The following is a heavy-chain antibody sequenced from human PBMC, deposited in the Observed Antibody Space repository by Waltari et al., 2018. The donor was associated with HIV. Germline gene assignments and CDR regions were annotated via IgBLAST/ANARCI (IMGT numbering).Heavy chain of an antibody. J-gene: IGHJ4*02. Sequence: QLQLQESGPGLVKPSETLSLTCTVSGGSISSSSYYWGWIRQPPGKGLEWIGSIYYSGSTYYNPSLKSRVTISVDTSKNQFSLKLSSVTAADTAVYYCARSVREGSGSYYQPPPYYFDYWGQGTLVTVSS. CDR3: ARSVREGSGSYYQPPPYYFDY. CDR2: IYYSGST. D-gene: IGHD3-10*01. CDR1: GGSISSSSYY. V-gene: IGHV4-39*01.